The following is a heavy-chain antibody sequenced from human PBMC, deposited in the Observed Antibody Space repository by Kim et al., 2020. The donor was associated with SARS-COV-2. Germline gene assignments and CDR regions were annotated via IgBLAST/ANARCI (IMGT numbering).Heavy chain of an antibody. CDR3: ARDQNSGYDGNYYFDY. CDR1: GGTFSSYA. Sequence: SVKVSCKASGGTFSSYAISWVRQAPGQGLEWMGGIIPIFGTANYAQKFQGRVTITADESTSTAYMELSSLRSEDTAVYYCARDQNSGYDGNYYFDYWGQGTLVTVSS. V-gene: IGHV1-69*13. J-gene: IGHJ4*02. D-gene: IGHD5-12*01. CDR2: IIPIFGTA.